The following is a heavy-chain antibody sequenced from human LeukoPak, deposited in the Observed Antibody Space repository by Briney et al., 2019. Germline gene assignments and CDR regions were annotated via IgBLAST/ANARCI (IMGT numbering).Heavy chain of an antibody. J-gene: IGHJ4*02. CDR2: MHPNTGDT. CDR1: VYTFTDKY. V-gene: IGHV1-2*02. Sequence: ASVNVSYKPSVYTFTDKYIHWVRQAPGLGLECMGWMHPNTGDTVYVQKFQGRVTFTRDTSISTAYMELHRLGSDDTAVYFCVRDLTNPASGDYWGQGTLVTVSS. CDR3: VRDLTNPASGDY. D-gene: IGHD1-14*01.